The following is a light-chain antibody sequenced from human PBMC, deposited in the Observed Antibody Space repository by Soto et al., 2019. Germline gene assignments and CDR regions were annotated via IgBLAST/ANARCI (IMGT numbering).Light chain of an antibody. Sequence: EVVMTQSPATLSVSPGEGATLSCRASQSISNTLAWYQLRPGQSPRLLIYDAATTATGIPARFSGSGSGTEFTLTISSLQSEDFAVYYCQQYYTPPHTFGQGTKVEIK. CDR2: DAA. CDR3: QQYYTPPHT. V-gene: IGKV3-15*01. CDR1: QSISNT. J-gene: IGKJ1*01.